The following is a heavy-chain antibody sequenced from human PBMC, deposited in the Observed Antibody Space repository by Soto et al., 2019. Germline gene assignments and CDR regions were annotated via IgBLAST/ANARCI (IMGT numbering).Heavy chain of an antibody. V-gene: IGHV3-33*01. CDR2: IWYDGSNK. CDR3: ARDPGEYSSGWYVG. D-gene: IGHD6-19*01. J-gene: IGHJ4*02. Sequence: QVQQVESGGGVVQPGRSLRLSCSASGFTFSSYGMHWVRQAPGKGLEWVAVIWYDGSNKYYADSVKGRFTISRDNSKNTLYLQMNSLRAEDTAVYYCARDPGEYSSGWYVGWGQGTLVTVSS. CDR1: GFTFSSYG.